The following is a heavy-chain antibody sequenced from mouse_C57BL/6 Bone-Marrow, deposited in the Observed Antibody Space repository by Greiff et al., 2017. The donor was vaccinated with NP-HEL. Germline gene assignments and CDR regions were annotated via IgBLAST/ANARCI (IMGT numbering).Heavy chain of an antibody. V-gene: IGHV5-12*01. Sequence: EVQRVESGGGLVQPGGSLKLSCAASGFTFSDYYMYWVRQTPEKRLEWVAYISNGGGSTYYPDTVKGRFPISRDNAKNTLYLQMSRLKSEDTAMYYGAIHSREDYAMDYWGQGTSVTVSS. J-gene: IGHJ4*01. CDR1: GFTFSDYY. CDR2: ISNGGGST. D-gene: IGHD6-1*01. CDR3: AIHSREDYAMDY.